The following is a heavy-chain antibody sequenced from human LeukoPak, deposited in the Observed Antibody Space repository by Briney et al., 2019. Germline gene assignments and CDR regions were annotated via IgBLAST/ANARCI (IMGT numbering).Heavy chain of an antibody. J-gene: IGHJ5*02. CDR1: GGSISSSSYY. CDR2: IYYSGST. D-gene: IGHD6-25*01. CDR3: ARHDPTWMDGPRLPFPRGWFDP. V-gene: IGHV4-39*01. Sequence: NPSETLSLTCTVSGGSISSSSYYWGWIRQPPGKGLEWIGKIYYSGSTYYNPSLKSRVTISVDTSKNQFSLKLSSVTAADTAVYYCARHDPTWMDGPRLPFPRGWFDPWGQGTLVTVSS.